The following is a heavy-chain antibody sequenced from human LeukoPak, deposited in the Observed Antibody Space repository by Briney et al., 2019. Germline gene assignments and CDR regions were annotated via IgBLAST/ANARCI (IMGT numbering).Heavy chain of an antibody. J-gene: IGHJ4*02. Sequence: SVKVSCKASGGTFTSYAISWVRQAPGQGLEWMGGIIPIFGTANYAQKFQGRVTITTDESTSTAYMELSSVRAEDTAVYYCAREDYYDSSGYSLFDYWGQGTLVTVSS. CDR3: AREDYYDSSGYSLFDY. V-gene: IGHV1-69*05. CDR2: IIPIFGTA. D-gene: IGHD3-22*01. CDR1: GGTFTSYA.